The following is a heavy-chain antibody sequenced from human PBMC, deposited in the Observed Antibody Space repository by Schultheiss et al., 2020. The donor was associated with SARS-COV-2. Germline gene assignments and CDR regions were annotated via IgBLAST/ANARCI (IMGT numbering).Heavy chain of an antibody. Sequence: GGSLRLSCAASGFTFSSYWMSWVRQAPGKGLEWVSVIYSGGSTYYADSVKGRFTISRDNSKNTVFLQMNSLRAEDTAVYYCAKGVTPLYGMDVWGQGTTVTVAS. J-gene: IGHJ6*02. CDR3: AKGVTPLYGMDV. CDR2: IYSGGST. V-gene: IGHV3-53*01. CDR1: GFTFSSYW. D-gene: IGHD2-21*02.